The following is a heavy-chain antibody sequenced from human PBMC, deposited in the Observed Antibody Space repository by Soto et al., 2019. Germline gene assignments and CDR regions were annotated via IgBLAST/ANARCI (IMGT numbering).Heavy chain of an antibody. J-gene: IGHJ4*02. V-gene: IGHV3-30*18. CDR2: ISYDGSDK. CDR3: AKTPYIWGSYRSGFDY. Sequence: QVQLVESGGGVVQPGRSLRLSCAASGFTFSSYGMHWVRQAPGKGLEWVAVISYDGSDKYYADSVKGRFTISRDNSQNTLYLQMNSLRADDTAVYYCAKTPYIWGSYRSGFDYWGQGTLVIVSS. D-gene: IGHD3-16*02. CDR1: GFTFSSYG.